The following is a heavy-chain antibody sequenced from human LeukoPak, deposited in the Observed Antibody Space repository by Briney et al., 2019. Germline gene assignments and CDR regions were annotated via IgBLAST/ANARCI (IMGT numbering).Heavy chain of an antibody. V-gene: IGHV3-23*01. Sequence: PGGSLRLSCAASGFTFSSYAVSWVRQAPGKGLEWVSDISGSGGSTDYADSVKGRFTSSRDNSKNTLYLQMNSLRAEDTAVYYCAKENYDILTGYPIDYWGQGTLVTVSS. J-gene: IGHJ4*02. CDR1: GFTFSSYA. CDR3: AKENYDILTGYPIDY. D-gene: IGHD3-9*01. CDR2: ISGSGGST.